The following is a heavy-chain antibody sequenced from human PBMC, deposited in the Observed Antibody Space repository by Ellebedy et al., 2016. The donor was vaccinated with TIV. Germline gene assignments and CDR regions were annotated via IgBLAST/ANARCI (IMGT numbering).Heavy chain of an antibody. D-gene: IGHD6-19*01. J-gene: IGHJ4*02. V-gene: IGHV4-4*07. Sequence: SETLSLTCTVSGGSISRYYWSWIRQPAGKGLEWIGGIYHSGSTNYNPSLKSRVTISVDKSKTQFSLKLSSVTAADTAVYYCARLFAVADKRGGYWGQGTLVTVSS. CDR3: ARLFAVADKRGGY. CDR2: IYHSGST. CDR1: GGSISRYY.